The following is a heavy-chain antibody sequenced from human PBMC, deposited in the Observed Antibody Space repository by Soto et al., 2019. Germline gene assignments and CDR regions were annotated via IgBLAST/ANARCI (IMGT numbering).Heavy chain of an antibody. Sequence: QVHLVQSGPEVKKPGASVKVSCKASGYTFNTYGITWGRQAPGQWLEWMAWINAYNGNRIYAQNLQGRVTETTDTSASAADMELMRLTSDDTAVYLCARDRDRVAGIWGLGTMVTVSS. D-gene: IGHD2-15*01. J-gene: IGHJ3*02. CDR1: GYTFNTYG. CDR3: ARDRDRVAGI. CDR2: INAYNGNR. V-gene: IGHV1-18*01.